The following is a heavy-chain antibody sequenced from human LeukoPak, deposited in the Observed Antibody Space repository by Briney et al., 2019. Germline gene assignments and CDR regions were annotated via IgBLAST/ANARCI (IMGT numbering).Heavy chain of an antibody. CDR2: ISGSGDRT. J-gene: IGHJ4*02. CDR1: GFPFSRND. Sequence: GGSLRLSCAASGFPFSRNDMSWVRQAPGKVLEWVSSISGSGDRTYYADSVKGRFTISRDTSKNTLYLEMNSLRVEDAAVYYCAKYRGFGDSYDSWGQGTLVTVSS. D-gene: IGHD3-10*01. V-gene: IGHV3-23*01. CDR3: AKYRGFGDSYDS.